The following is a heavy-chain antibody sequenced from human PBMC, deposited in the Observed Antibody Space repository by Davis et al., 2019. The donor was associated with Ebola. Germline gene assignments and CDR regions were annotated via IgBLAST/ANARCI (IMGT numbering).Heavy chain of an antibody. CDR3: ARGDPRSSYSDSSIAFDI. CDR1: GGSISSYY. CDR2: INHRGST. Sequence: SETLSLTCTVSGGSISSYYWTWIRQPPGKGLEWIGEINHRGSTNYNPSLKSRVTISIDTSENHSSLKMSSVTAADTAVYYCARGDPRSSYSDSSIAFDIWGQGTMVTVSS. J-gene: IGHJ3*02. D-gene: IGHD6-13*01. V-gene: IGHV4-34*01.